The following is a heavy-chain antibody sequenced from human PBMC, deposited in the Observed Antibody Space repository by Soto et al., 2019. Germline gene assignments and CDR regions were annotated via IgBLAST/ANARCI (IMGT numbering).Heavy chain of an antibody. D-gene: IGHD3-16*01. Sequence: QVQLVESGGGVVQPGRSLRLSCAASGFTFSSYGMHWVRQAPGKGLEWVAVISYDGSNKYYADSVKGRFTISRDNSKNPLYLQMNSLRAEDTAVYYCAKEEGGGDYGDYWGQGTLVTVSS. CDR1: GFTFSSYG. CDR3: AKEEGGGDYGDY. J-gene: IGHJ4*02. V-gene: IGHV3-30*18. CDR2: ISYDGSNK.